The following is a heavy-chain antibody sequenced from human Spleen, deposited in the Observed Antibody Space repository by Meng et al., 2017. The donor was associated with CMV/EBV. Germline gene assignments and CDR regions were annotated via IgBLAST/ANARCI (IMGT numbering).Heavy chain of an antibody. D-gene: IGHD6-6*01. CDR2: ISAYNGNT. CDR3: ARRNQLQLLDY. CDR1: GYTFPSYG. Sequence: ASVKVSCKASGYTFPSYGISWVRQAPGQGLEWMGWISAYNGNTNYAQKLQGRVTMTTDTSISTAYMEVSRLRSDDTAVYYCARRNQLQLLDYWGQGTLVTVSS. J-gene: IGHJ4*02. V-gene: IGHV1-18*01.